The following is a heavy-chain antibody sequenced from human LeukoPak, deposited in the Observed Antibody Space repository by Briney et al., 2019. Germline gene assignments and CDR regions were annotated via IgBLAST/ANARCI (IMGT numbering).Heavy chain of an antibody. CDR3: ARGGYRPFDY. Sequence: PSETLSLTCAVYGGSFSGYYWSWIRQPPGKGLEWIGEINHSGSTNYNPSLESRVTISVDTSKNQFSLKLSSVTAADTAVYYCARGGYRPFDYWGQGTLVTVSS. J-gene: IGHJ4*02. CDR1: GGSFSGYY. V-gene: IGHV4-34*01. CDR2: INHSGST. D-gene: IGHD5-18*01.